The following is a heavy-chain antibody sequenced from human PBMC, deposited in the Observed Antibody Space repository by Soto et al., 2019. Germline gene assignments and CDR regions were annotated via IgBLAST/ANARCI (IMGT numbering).Heavy chain of an antibody. CDR1: GFTVSSNY. V-gene: IGHV3-53*01. CDR3: ARDLYYCGGDCYSADDY. D-gene: IGHD2-21*02. Sequence: GGSLRLSCAASGFTVSSNYMSWVRQAPGKGLEWVSVIYSGGSTYYADSVKGRFTISRDNSKNTLYLQMNSLRAEDTAVYYCARDLYYCGGDCYSADDYWGQGTLVTVSS. J-gene: IGHJ4*02. CDR2: IYSGGST.